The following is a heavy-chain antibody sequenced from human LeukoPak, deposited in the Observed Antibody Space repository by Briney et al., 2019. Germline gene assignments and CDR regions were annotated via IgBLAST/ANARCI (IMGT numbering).Heavy chain of an antibody. CDR1: GFTFSSYG. J-gene: IGHJ6*02. CDR2: ISYDGSNK. Sequence: GRSLRLSCAASGFTFSSYGMHWVRQAPGKGLEWVAVISYDGSNKYYADSVKGRFTISRDNSTNTLYLQMNSLRAEDTAVYYCAKDYYDSSGYYNYGMDVWGQGTTVTVSS. CDR3: AKDYYDSSGYYNYGMDV. V-gene: IGHV3-30*18. D-gene: IGHD3-22*01.